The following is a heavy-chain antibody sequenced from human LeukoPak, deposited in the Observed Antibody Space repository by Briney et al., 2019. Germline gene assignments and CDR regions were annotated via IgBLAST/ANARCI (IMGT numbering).Heavy chain of an antibody. V-gene: IGHV3-7*01. CDR2: IKQDGSEK. Sequence: GGSLRLSCAASGFTFSSYWMSWVRQAPGKGREWVANIKQDGSEKYYVDSVKGRFTISRDNAKNSLYLQMNSLRAEDTAVYYCARDRASDSSGYMNGMDVWGQGTTVTASS. CDR1: GFTFSSYW. D-gene: IGHD3-22*01. J-gene: IGHJ6*02. CDR3: ARDRASDSSGYMNGMDV.